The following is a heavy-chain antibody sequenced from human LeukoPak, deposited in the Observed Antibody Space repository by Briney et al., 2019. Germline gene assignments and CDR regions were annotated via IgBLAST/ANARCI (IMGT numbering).Heavy chain of an antibody. CDR2: IYSGDST. CDR1: GFTVSSNY. Sequence: GSLRLSCAVSGFTVSSNYMSWVRQAPGKGLEWVSIIYSGDSTFYADSVKGRFTFSRDNSNTLYLQMNSLRAEDTAVYYCARGEVFDYWGQGTLVTVSS. J-gene: IGHJ4*02. D-gene: IGHD1-26*01. CDR3: ARGEVFDY. V-gene: IGHV3-66*01.